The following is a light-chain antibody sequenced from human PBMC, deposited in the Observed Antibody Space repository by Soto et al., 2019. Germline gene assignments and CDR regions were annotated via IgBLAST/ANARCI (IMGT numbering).Light chain of an antibody. Sequence: DIVMTLSAATLSVSPGESAAISCRASQSVSSDLPLYQQTPGPAPRLLIYGASTRATGTPARFSGSGPGTDFTLTISSLQPEDFATYYCQQSYSTPITAGQGTQLDIK. J-gene: IGKJ5*01. V-gene: IGKV3-15*01. CDR2: GAS. CDR3: QQSYSTPIT. CDR1: QSVSSD.